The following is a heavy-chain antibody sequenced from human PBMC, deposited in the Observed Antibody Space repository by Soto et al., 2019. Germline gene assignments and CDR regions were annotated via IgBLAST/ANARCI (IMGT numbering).Heavy chain of an antibody. Sequence: QVQLVQSGAEVKKPGASVKVAFKAGAYTFTSCDINWVRQASGRDFEWMGWMKPNNGNTAYAQKFQGRVTMTRDTSKSTAFMELSSLTSEDTAVYYCARGPRNWGVDYWGQGTLVTVSS. V-gene: IGHV1-8*01. D-gene: IGHD7-27*01. CDR3: ARGPRNWGVDY. CDR2: MKPNNGNT. J-gene: IGHJ4*02. CDR1: AYTFTSCD.